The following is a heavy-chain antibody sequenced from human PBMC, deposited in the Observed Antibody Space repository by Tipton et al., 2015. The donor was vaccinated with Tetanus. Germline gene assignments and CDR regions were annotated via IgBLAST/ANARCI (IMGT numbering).Heavy chain of an antibody. J-gene: IGHJ3*02. D-gene: IGHD3-22*01. Sequence: TLSLTCTVSGGSISTYYWSWIRQPAGKGLEWIGRIYTSGSTNYNPSLKRRVTMSVDTSNNQFSLKLSSVTAAGTAVYYCARDVWRYYDSSGYQDHDAFDIWGQGTMVTVSS. CDR3: ARDVWRYYDSSGYQDHDAFDI. CDR2: IYTSGST. CDR1: GGSISTYY. V-gene: IGHV4-4*07.